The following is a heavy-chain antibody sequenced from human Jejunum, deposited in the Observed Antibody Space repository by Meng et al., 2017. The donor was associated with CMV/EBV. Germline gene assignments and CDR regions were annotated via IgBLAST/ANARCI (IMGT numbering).Heavy chain of an antibody. J-gene: IGHJ5*02. CDR3: ARESGSYYWFDP. D-gene: IGHD1-26*01. Sequence: QVDLRESGPGLAKSWQTISLPCFVPAGPISGYTWSWIRQPAGKGLEWIGRIYTSGSTHYNPSLKSRLTMSVDLSNNQISLKLRSVTAADTAVYYCARESGSYYWFDPWGQGTLVTVSS. V-gene: IGHV4-4*07. CDR1: AGPISGYT. CDR2: IYTSGST.